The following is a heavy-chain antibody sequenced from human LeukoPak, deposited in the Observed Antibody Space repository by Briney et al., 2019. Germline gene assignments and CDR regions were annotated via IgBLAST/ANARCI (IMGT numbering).Heavy chain of an antibody. CDR1: GGAFSSYA. Sequence: GASVKVSCKASGGAFSSYAISWVRQAPGQGLEWMGGIIPIFGTANYAQKFQGRVTITADESTSTAYMELSSLRSEDTAVYYCARERELQRWLHNPKWFDPWGQGTLVTVSS. V-gene: IGHV1-69*13. CDR2: IIPIFGTA. J-gene: IGHJ5*02. CDR3: ARERELQRWLHNPKWFDP. D-gene: IGHD5-24*01.